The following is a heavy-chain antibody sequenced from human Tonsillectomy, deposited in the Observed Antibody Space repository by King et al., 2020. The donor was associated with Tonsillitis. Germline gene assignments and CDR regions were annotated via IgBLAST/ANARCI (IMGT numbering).Heavy chain of an antibody. J-gene: IGHJ6*02. Sequence: VQLVESGGGLVQPGGSLRLSCAASGFTFTTYCMTWVRQPPGKGLDWVANVDHDGSQKYYVDSVSGRLTISRENAKNSLNLQMNSLRVEDTAVYFCARVKRTTWGTHNYGMDVWGQGTTVTVSS. D-gene: IGHD2/OR15-2a*01. CDR2: VDHDGSQK. CDR1: GFTFTTYC. V-gene: IGHV3-7*04. CDR3: ARVKRTTWGTHNYGMDV.